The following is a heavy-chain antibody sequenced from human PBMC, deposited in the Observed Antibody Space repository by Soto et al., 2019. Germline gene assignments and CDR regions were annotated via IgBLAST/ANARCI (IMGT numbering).Heavy chain of an antibody. Sequence: SETLSLTCAVSGGSISSSNWWSWVRQPPGKGLEWIGEIYHSGSTNYNPSLKSRVTISVDKSKNQFSLKLSSVTAADTAVYYCAREGDIYYYYYYGMDVWGQGTTVTVSS. V-gene: IGHV4-4*02. J-gene: IGHJ6*02. CDR3: AREGDIYYYYYYGMDV. CDR2: IYHSGST. D-gene: IGHD3-10*01. CDR1: GGSISSSNW.